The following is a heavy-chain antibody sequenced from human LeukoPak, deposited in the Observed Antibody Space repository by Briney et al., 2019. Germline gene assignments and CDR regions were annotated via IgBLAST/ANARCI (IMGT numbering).Heavy chain of an antibody. D-gene: IGHD3-3*01. J-gene: IGHJ5*02. CDR2: ISSSSSYI. V-gene: IGHV3-21*01. Sequence: GGSLRLSCAASGFTFSSYSMTWVRQAPGKGLEWVSSISSSSSYIYYADSVKGRFTISRDNAKNSLYLQMNSLRAEDTAVYYCARGPFTIFGVVIYFDPWGQGTLVTVSS. CDR3: ARGPFTIFGVVIYFDP. CDR1: GFTFSSYS.